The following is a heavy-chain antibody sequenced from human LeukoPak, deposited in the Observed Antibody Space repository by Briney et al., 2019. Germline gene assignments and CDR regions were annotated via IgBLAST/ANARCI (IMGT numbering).Heavy chain of an antibody. J-gene: IGHJ4*02. V-gene: IGHV1-2*02. Sequence: ASVKVSCKASGYTFTDYYMHWVRQAPGQGLEWMGWINPNSGGTKYAQKFQGRVTMTRDTSISTAYMELSRLRSDDTAVYYCAREGEGYLDNWGQGTLVTVTS. CDR2: INPNSGGT. CDR1: GYTFTDYY. CDR3: AREGEGYLDN.